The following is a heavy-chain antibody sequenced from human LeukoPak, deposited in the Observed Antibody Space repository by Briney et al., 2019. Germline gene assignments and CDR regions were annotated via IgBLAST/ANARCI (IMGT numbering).Heavy chain of an antibody. CDR2: IYYSGST. Sequence: SQTLSLTCTVSGGSISSGGYYWSWIRQHPGEGLEWIGYIYYSGSTYYNPSLKSRVTISVDTSKNQFSLKLSSVTAADTAVYYCARGGIGGYFGRVYFDYWGQGTLVTVSS. CDR1: GGSISSGGYY. CDR3: ARGGIGGYFGRVYFDY. J-gene: IGHJ4*02. V-gene: IGHV4-31*03. D-gene: IGHD3-22*01.